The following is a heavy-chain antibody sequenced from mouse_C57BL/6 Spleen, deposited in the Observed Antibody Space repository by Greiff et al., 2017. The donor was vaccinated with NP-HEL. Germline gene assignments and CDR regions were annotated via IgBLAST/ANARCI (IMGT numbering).Heavy chain of an antibody. CDR1: GYAFSSSW. D-gene: IGHD1-1*01. V-gene: IGHV1-82*01. CDR2: IYPGDGDT. CDR3: ASGITTVVATEAY. Sequence: VQLQESGPELVKPGASVKISCKASGYAFSSSWMTWVKQRPGKGLEWIGRIYPGDGDTNYNGKFKGKATLTADKSSSTAYMQLSSLTSEDSAVYFCASGITTVVATEAYWGQGTLVTVSA. J-gene: IGHJ3*01.